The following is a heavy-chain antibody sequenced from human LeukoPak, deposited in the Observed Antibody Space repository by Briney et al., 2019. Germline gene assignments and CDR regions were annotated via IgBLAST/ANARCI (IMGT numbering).Heavy chain of an antibody. CDR1: GGSFRGYY. V-gene: IGHV4-34*01. D-gene: IGHD3-22*01. CDR2: INHSGST. CDR3: ASLRIVSSGYQVDY. J-gene: IGHJ4*02. Sequence: SETLSLTCAVYGGSFRGYYWSWIRQPPGEGLVWLGEINHSGSTNHNPSLKSRVTISVDTSKNQFSLKLRSVSAADAAVYYCASLRIVSSGYQVDYWGQGTLVTVP.